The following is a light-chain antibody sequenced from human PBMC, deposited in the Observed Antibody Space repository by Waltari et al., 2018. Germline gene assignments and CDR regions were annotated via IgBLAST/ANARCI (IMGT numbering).Light chain of an antibody. CDR3: QQRSKWPRT. J-gene: IGKJ4*01. V-gene: IGKV3-11*01. CDR1: QSISTD. CDR2: DAF. Sequence: IVLTQSPATLSLSPGEGATLSCRASQSISTDLAWYQQKYGQAPRLLIYDAFNMATGIPARFSGSGSGTDFTLTISSLEPEDFAVYYCQQRSKWPRTFGGGTKVEIK.